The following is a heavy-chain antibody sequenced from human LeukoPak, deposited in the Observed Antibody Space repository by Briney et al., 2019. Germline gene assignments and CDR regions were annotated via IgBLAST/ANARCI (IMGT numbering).Heavy chain of an antibody. Sequence: ASVKVSCKASGYTFTGYYMHWVRQASGQGLEWMGWINPNSGGTNYAQKFQGRVTMTRDTSISTAYMELSRLRSDDTAVYYCARGSAMANYFDYWGQGTLVTVSS. D-gene: IGHD5-18*01. CDR3: ARGSAMANYFDY. J-gene: IGHJ4*02. CDR1: GYTFTGYY. CDR2: INPNSGGT. V-gene: IGHV1-2*02.